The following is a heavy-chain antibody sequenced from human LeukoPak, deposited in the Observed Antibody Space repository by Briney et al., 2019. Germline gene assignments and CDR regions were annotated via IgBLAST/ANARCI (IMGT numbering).Heavy chain of an antibody. CDR3: IRGGIQVSGIDAFDI. J-gene: IGHJ3*02. CDR1: GFTFSSYD. D-gene: IGHD5/OR15-5a*01. V-gene: IGHV3-13*01. CDR2: IGIAGDT. Sequence: GGSLRLSCAASGFTFSSYDMPWVRQAPGRGLEWVSAIGIAGDTYYPDSVKGRFTISRENAKNSMYLQMNRPKDGDTAVYYCIRGGIQVSGIDAFDIWGQGTMVTVSS.